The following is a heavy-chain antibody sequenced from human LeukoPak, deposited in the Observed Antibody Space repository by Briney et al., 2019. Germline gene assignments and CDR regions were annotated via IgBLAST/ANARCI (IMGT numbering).Heavy chain of an antibody. D-gene: IGHD6-19*01. Sequence: PGGSLRLSCAASGFTFSSYCMPWVRQAPGKGLEWVSVIWYDGSSKYYADSVKGRFTISRDNSKNTLYLQMNSLGADDTAVYYCEREGDSCGWLLDYDYGMDAWGQGTTGTVSS. J-gene: IGHJ6*02. CDR3: EREGDSCGWLLDYDYGMDA. V-gene: IGHV3-33*01. CDR2: IWYDGSSK. CDR1: GFTFSSYC.